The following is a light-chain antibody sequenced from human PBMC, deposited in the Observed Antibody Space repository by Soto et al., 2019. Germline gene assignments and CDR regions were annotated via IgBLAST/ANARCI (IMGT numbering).Light chain of an antibody. Sequence: EIVLTQSPGTLSLSPGQRATLSCRASQSVSSNYLAWYQQKPGQAPRLLIYAASIRATGIPDRFSGSGSGTDFTLTISRLEPGDFAVYYCQQYGSSPKTFGQGTKVEIK. CDR1: QSVSSNY. J-gene: IGKJ1*01. CDR2: AAS. V-gene: IGKV3-20*01. CDR3: QQYGSSPKT.